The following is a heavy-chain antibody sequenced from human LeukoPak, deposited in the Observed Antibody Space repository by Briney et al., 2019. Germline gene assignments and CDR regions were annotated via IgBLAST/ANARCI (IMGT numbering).Heavy chain of an antibody. CDR3: TREVSGSQDY. D-gene: IGHD3-22*01. J-gene: IGHJ4*02. Sequence: SETLSLTCTVSGDSISSRSYYWGWIRQSPGKGLVWIGSFYYSGSTYYNPSLKSRVTMSVDTSKNQFSLNLTSVTAADTAVYYCTREVSGSQDYWGQGTLVTVSS. V-gene: IGHV4-39*07. CDR1: GDSISSRSYY. CDR2: FYYSGST.